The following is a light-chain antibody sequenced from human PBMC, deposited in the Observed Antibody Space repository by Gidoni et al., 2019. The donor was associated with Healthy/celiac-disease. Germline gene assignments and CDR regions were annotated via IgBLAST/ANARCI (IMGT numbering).Light chain of an antibody. CDR2: AAS. J-gene: IGKJ1*01. CDR1: QSISSY. CDR3: QQSYSTPCT. V-gene: IGKV1-39*01. Sequence: IQMTQSPSSLSASVGDRVTITCRASQSISSYLNWYQQKPAKAPKLLRYAASSLQSGVPSRFSGSGSGTDFTLTISSLQPEDVSTYYCQQSYSTPCTFGQGTKVEIK.